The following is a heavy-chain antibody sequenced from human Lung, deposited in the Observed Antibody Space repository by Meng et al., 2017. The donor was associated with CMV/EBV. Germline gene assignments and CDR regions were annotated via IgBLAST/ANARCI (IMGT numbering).Heavy chain of an antibody. CDR1: GFTFSSYG. V-gene: IGHV3-74*01. CDR2: INSDGSST. J-gene: IGHJ6*02. Sequence: GESLKISCAASGFTFSSYGMHWVRQAPGKGLVWVSRINSDGSSTRYADSVKGRFTISRDNAKNTVYLQMNSLRAEDTAVYNCARGHRKYYCGGMDVWGQGTTVTVSS. CDR3: ARGHRKYYCGGMDV. D-gene: IGHD3-10*01.